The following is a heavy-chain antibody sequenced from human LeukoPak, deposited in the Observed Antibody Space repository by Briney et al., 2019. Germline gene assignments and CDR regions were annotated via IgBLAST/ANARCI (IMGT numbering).Heavy chain of an antibody. J-gene: IGHJ4*02. CDR1: GYTFTSYY. CDR3: ARDPTIVATMYDY. Sequence: ASVKVSCKASGYTFTSYYMHWVRQAPGQGLEWMGWINPNSGGTNYAQKFQGRVTMTRDTSISTAYMELSRLRSDDTAVYYCARDPTIVATMYDYWGQGTLVTVSS. V-gene: IGHV1-2*02. D-gene: IGHD5-12*01. CDR2: INPNSGGT.